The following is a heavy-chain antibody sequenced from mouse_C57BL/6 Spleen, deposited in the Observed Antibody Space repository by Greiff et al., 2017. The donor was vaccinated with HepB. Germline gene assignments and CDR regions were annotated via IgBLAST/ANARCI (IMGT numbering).Heavy chain of an antibody. J-gene: IGHJ2*01. Sequence: QVQLQQPGAELVRPGTSVKLSCKASGYTFTSYWMHWVKQRPGQGLEWIGVIDPSDSYTNYNQKFKGKATLTVDTSSSTAYMQLSSLTSEDSAVYYCARGGNFRFYYFDYWGQGTTLTVSS. V-gene: IGHV1-59*01. CDR3: ARGGNFRFYYFDY. CDR1: GYTFTSYW. D-gene: IGHD2-1*01. CDR2: IDPSDSYT.